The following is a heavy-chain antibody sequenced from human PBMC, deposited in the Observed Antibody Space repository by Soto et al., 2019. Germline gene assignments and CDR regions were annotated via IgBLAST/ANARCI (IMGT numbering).Heavy chain of an antibody. Sequence: VEMVQSGAEVKKPGASVRVSCKASGYTFTDYFIYWVRQAPGQGLEWMGWINPNSGGTNYAQKFQGGVTMTRDTSITTVYLDLSRLRSDDTATYYCARDTKIPANAIHDGRWGQGTLVTVSS. CDR3: ARDTKIPANAIHDGR. CDR1: GYTFTDYF. V-gene: IGHV1-2*02. CDR2: INPNSGGT. J-gene: IGHJ4*02. D-gene: IGHD2-2*01.